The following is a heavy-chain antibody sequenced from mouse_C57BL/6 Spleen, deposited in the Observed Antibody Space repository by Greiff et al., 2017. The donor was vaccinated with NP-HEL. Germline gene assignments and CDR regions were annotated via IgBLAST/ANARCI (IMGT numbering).Heavy chain of an antibody. CDR2: ISYDGSN. CDR1: GYSITSGYY. V-gene: IGHV3-6*01. J-gene: IGHJ3*01. CDR3: ARYHYYGSSPWFAY. D-gene: IGHD1-1*01. Sequence: ESGPGLVKPSQSLSLTCSVTGYSITSGYYWNWIRQFPGNKLEWMGYISYDGSNNYNPSLKNRISITRDTSKNQFFLKLNSVTTEDTATYYCARYHYYGSSPWFAYWGQGTLVTVSA.